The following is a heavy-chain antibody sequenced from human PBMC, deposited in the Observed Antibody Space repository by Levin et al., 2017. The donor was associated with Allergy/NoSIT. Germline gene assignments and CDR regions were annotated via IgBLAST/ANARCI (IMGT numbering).Heavy chain of an antibody. CDR3: ARVICSGGSCSRGGSRWFDP. J-gene: IGHJ5*02. Sequence: SQTLSLTCTVSGGSISSSYWSWIRQPPGKGLEWIGYIYYSGSTNYNPSLKSRVTISVDTSKNQFSLKLSSVTAADTAVYYCARVICSGGSCSRGGSRWFDPWGQGTLVTVSS. D-gene: IGHD2-15*01. V-gene: IGHV4-59*01. CDR1: GGSISSSY. CDR2: IYYSGST.